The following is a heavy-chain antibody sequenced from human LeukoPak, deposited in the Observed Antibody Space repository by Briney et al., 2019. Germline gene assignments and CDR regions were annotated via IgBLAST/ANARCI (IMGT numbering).Heavy chain of an antibody. J-gene: IGHJ4*02. D-gene: IGHD3-10*01. CDR3: ARDLTIWFGELLH. Sequence: GGSLRLSCAASGFTFSSYAMHWVRQAPGKGLEWVAVISYDGSNKYYADSVKGRFTISRDNSKNTLYLQMNSLRAEDTAVYYCARDLTIWFGELLHWGQGTLVTVSS. CDR1: GFTFSSYA. V-gene: IGHV3-30*04. CDR2: ISYDGSNK.